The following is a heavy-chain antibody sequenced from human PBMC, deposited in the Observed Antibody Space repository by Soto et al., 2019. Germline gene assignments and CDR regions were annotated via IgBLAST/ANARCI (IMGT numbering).Heavy chain of an antibody. V-gene: IGHV4-34*01. J-gene: IGHJ2*01. CDR1: GGSFSGYY. CDR2: INDRGSI. Sequence: QIQLQQWGAGPLRPLETLSLTCGVSGGSFSGYYWAWIRQSPGKGLEWIGEINDRGSINYNPSLKCRVSISVDTSKNHYSLNLRSVTAADTAVYYCARESPDILTGPPWVWYFDLWGRGTLVTVSS. D-gene: IGHD3-9*01. CDR3: ARESPDILTGPPWVWYFDL.